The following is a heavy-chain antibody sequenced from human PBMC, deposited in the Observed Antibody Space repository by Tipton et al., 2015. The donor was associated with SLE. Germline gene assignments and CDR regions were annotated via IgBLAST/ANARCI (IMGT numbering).Heavy chain of an antibody. D-gene: IGHD3-10*01. Sequence: GSLRLSCTASGFAFSFHTMTWVRQAPGKGLEWVSYIGSSVDSTYYADSVKGRFTISRDNAKNLLYLQMNSLRAEDTAVYYCVRGSGNPAFNIWGQGTMVTVSS. V-gene: IGHV3-48*01. CDR1: GFAFSFHT. CDR2: IGSSVDST. J-gene: IGHJ3*02. CDR3: VRGSGNPAFNI.